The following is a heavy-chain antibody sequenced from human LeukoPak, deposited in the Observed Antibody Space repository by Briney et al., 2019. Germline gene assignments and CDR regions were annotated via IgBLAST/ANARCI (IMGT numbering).Heavy chain of an antibody. V-gene: IGHV3-11*04. D-gene: IGHD5-12*01. Sequence: GGSLRLSCAASGFTFSDYYMSWIRQAPGKGLEWVSYISSSGSTIYYADSVKGRFTISRDNAKNSLYLQMNSLRPEDTAVYYCSRDGEHGYNDIDYWGQGTLVTVSS. CDR3: SRDGEHGYNDIDY. CDR1: GFTFSDYY. J-gene: IGHJ4*02. CDR2: ISSSGSTI.